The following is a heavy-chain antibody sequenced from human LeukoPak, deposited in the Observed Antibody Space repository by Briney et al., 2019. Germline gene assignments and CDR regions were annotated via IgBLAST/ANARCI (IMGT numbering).Heavy chain of an antibody. Sequence: SGGSLRLSCTASGFTFNTFCMSWVRQAPGKGLEWVANIKQDGNEKHYVDSVKGRFTISRDNAKSSLYLQMNNLRAEDTAVYYCARDPRGSEYSHFDSWGQGTLVTVSS. CDR2: IKQDGNEK. D-gene: IGHD3-10*01. V-gene: IGHV3-7*01. CDR1: GFTFNTFC. CDR3: ARDPRGSEYSHFDS. J-gene: IGHJ4*02.